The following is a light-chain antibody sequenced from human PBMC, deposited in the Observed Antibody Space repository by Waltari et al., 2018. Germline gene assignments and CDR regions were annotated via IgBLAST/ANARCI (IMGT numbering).Light chain of an antibody. CDR1: SSDVGCYNY. Sequence: QSALTQPRSVSGSPGPSVAISCTGTSSDVGCYNYVSWYQQYPGKAPKLMIYEVTKRPSGVPDRFSGSKSGNTASLTISGLQAEDEADYYCCSYGGAKLIFGGGTRLTVL. J-gene: IGLJ2*01. CDR2: EVT. CDR3: CSYGGAKLI. V-gene: IGLV2-11*01.